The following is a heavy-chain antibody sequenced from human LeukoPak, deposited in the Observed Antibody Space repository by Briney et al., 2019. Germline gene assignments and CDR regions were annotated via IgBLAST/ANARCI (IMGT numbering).Heavy chain of an antibody. CDR2: IYYSGST. J-gene: IGHJ4*02. CDR1: GGSFSSGSYY. V-gene: IGHV4-61*01. D-gene: IGHD6-19*01. CDR3: ARTWGAVAGTDY. Sequence: PSETLSLTCTVSGGSFSSGSYYWSWIRQPPGTGLEWIGYIYYSGSTNYNPSLKSRVTISVDTSKNQFSLKLSSVTAADTAVYYCARTWGAVAGTDYWGQGTLVTVSS.